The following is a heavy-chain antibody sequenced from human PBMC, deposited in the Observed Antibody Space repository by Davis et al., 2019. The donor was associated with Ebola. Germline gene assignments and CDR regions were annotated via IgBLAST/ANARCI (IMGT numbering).Heavy chain of an antibody. V-gene: IGHV3-74*01. J-gene: IGHJ4*02. CDR1: GFTFSSYW. CDR3: ARRADY. Sequence: GASLKISCAASGFTFSSYWMYWVRPAPGKGPVWVSRINSDGSTTSYPDPVKGRFTISRDNAKNTLYQQMNSVRAEDTAVYYCARRADYWGQGTLVTVST. CDR2: INSDGSTT.